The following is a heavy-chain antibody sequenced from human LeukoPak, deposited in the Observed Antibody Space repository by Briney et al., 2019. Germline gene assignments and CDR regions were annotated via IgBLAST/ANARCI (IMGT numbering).Heavy chain of an antibody. CDR1: GFTFSNYW. D-gene: IGHD2-2*01. CDR2: IKPDGSDK. CDR3: AKEVILEVPTAFMDV. V-gene: IGHV3-7*03. Sequence: GGSLRLSCAASGFTFSNYWMSWVRQAPGKGLQWVANIKPDGSDKYYVDSVKGRFTISRDNSKNTLYLQMNSLRAEDTAVYYCAKEVILEVPTAFMDVWGKGTTVTISS. J-gene: IGHJ6*03.